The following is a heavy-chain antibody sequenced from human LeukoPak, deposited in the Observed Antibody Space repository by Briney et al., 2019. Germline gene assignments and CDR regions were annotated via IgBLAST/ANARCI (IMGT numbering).Heavy chain of an antibody. CDR3: ARGADSGWFGY. J-gene: IGHJ5*01. D-gene: IGHD6-19*01. CDR1: GGSFSGYY. CDR2: INHSGST. Sequence: PSETLSLTCAVYGGSFSGYYWNWIRQPPGKGLEWIGEINHSGSTNYNPSLKSRVTISVDTSKNQFSLKLSSVTAADTAVYYCARGADSGWFGYWGQGTLVTVSS. V-gene: IGHV4-34*01.